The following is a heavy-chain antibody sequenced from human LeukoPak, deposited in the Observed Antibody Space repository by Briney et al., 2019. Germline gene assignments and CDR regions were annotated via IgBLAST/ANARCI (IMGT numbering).Heavy chain of an antibody. J-gene: IGHJ4*02. CDR1: GFTFSSYG. CDR2: ISYDGSDK. CDR3: AKIRVIFNWNYAYYFDY. D-gene: IGHD1-7*01. Sequence: GGSLRLSCAASGFTFSSYGMHWVRQATGKGLEWVAVISYDGSDKYYADSVKGRFTISRDNSKNTLYLQMNSLRAEDTAVYYCAKIRVIFNWNYAYYFDYWGQGSLVTVSS. V-gene: IGHV3-30*18.